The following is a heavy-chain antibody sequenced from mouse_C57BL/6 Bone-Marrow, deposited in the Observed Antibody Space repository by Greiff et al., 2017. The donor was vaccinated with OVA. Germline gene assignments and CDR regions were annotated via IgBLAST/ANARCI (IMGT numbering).Heavy chain of an antibody. J-gene: IGHJ3*01. Sequence: QVQLKQPGAELVKPGASVKLSCKASGYTFTSYWMHWVKQRPGQGLEWIGMIHPNSGSTNYNEKFKSKATLTVDKSSSTAYMQLSSLTSEDSAVYYGARLGTTVVDPFAYWGQGTLVTVSA. D-gene: IGHD1-1*01. CDR2: IHPNSGST. CDR1: GYTFTSYW. CDR3: ARLGTTVVDPFAY. V-gene: IGHV1-64*01.